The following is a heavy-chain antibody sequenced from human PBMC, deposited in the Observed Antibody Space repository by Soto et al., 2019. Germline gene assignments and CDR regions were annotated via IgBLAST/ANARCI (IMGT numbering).Heavy chain of an antibody. Sequence: EVELLESGGGLVQPGGSLRLSCTASGFTLSSYVMNWVRQAPGKGLEWLSYITRTSVTIYYADSVKGRFTISRDNAKNSLSLQMNSLRDEDTAVYYCARGGDYPYFDNWGQGTLVTVSS. CDR2: ITRTSVTI. CDR3: ARGGDYPYFDN. D-gene: IGHD3-16*01. V-gene: IGHV3-48*02. J-gene: IGHJ4*02. CDR1: GFTLSSYV.